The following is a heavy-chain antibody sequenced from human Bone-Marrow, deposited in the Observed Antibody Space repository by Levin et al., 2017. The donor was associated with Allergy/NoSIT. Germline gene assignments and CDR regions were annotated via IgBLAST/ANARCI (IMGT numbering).Heavy chain of an antibody. Sequence: ASVKVSCNVSGDILSGLSIHWVRQAPGKGLEWMGGFDPEEGETFFAQKFQGRVTTTEDTPTNTAFMDLSSLRSEDTAVYYCATASSDYWFRDILVLDHWGQGTLVSVSS. V-gene: IGHV1-24*01. CDR1: GDILSGLS. CDR3: ATASSDYWFRDILVLDH. J-gene: IGHJ4*02. CDR2: FDPEEGET. D-gene: IGHD4-17*01.